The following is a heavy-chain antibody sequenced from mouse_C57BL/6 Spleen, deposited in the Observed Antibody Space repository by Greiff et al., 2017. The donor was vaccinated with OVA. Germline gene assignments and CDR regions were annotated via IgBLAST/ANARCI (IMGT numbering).Heavy chain of an antibody. V-gene: IGHV3-6*01. Sequence: EVKLVESGPGLVKPSQSLSLTCSVTGYSITSGYYWNWIRQFPGNKLEWMGYISYDGSNNYNPSLKNRISITRDTSKNQFFLKLNSVTTEDTATYYCARVYDYYAMDYWGQGTSVTVSS. CDR2: ISYDGSN. J-gene: IGHJ4*01. CDR3: ARVYDYYAMDY. D-gene: IGHD2-3*01. CDR1: GYSITSGYY.